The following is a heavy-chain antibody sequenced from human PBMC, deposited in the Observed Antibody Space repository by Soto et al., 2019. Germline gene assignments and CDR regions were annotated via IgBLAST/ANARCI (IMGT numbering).Heavy chain of an antibody. CDR2: ISAYNGNT. D-gene: IGHD4-17*01. CDR1: GYTFTSYG. J-gene: IGHJ4*02. Sequence: ASVKVSCKASGYTFTSYGISWVRQAPGQGLEWMGWISAYNGNTNYAQKLQGRVTMTTDTSTSTAYMELRSLRSDDTAVYYCARARGQRATVTNLDYWGQGTLVTVSS. V-gene: IGHV1-18*01. CDR3: ARARGQRATVTNLDY.